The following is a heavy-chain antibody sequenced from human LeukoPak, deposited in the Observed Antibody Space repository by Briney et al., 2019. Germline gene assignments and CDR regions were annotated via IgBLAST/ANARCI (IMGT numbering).Heavy chain of an antibody. CDR3: AGDGSSINCFFY. CDR2: SSSSGTT. D-gene: IGHD1-1*01. CDR1: GGSISSSRSY. Sequence: SETLSLTCTVSGGSISSSRSYWGWIRQSPGKGLEWIGSSSSSGTTYYNPSLKNRVTMSLDTPNNQFSLRLTSLAAADTAVYYCAGDGSSINCFFYWGQGTLVTVSS. V-gene: IGHV4-39*07. J-gene: IGHJ4*02.